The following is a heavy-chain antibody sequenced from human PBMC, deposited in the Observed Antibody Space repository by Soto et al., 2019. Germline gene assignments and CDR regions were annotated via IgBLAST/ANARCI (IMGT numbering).Heavy chain of an antibody. V-gene: IGHV4-31*03. CDR1: GGSISSGGYY. D-gene: IGHD3-16*02. Sequence: QVQLQESGPGLVKPSQTLSLTCTVSGGSISSGGYYWSWIRQHPGKGLEGIGYIYYSGSTYYNPSLKSRVTISVDTSKNQFSLKLSSVTAADTAVYYCARDHQYYDYVWGSYRNWFDPWGQGTLVTVSS. CDR3: ARDHQYYDYVWGSYRNWFDP. CDR2: IYYSGST. J-gene: IGHJ5*02.